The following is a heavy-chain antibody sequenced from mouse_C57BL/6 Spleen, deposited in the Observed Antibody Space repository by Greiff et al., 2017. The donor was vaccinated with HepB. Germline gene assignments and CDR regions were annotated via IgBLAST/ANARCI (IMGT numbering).Heavy chain of an antibody. D-gene: IGHD3-3*01. CDR1: GYTFTSYW. V-gene: IGHV1-50*01. Sequence: QVQLQQPGAELVKPGASVKLSCKASGYTFTSYWMQWVKQRPGQGLEWIGEIDPSDSYTNYTQKFKGKATLTVDTSSSTAYMQLSSLTSEDSAVYYCARRGAGLDYWGQGTSVTDSS. CDR3: ARRGAGLDY. J-gene: IGHJ4*01. CDR2: IDPSDSYT.